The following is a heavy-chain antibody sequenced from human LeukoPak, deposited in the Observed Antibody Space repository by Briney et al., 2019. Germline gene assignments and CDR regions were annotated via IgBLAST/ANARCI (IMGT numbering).Heavy chain of an antibody. D-gene: IGHD3-22*01. CDR1: GGSISSYY. V-gene: IGHV4-59*08. CDR3: ASGGLTNYYDSSGSLKGAFDY. J-gene: IGHJ4*02. CDR2: IYYSGST. Sequence: SETLSLTCTVSGGSISSYYWSWIRQPPGKGLEWIGYIYYSGSTNYNPSLKSRVTISVDTSKNQFSLKLSSATAADTAVYYCASGGLTNYYDSSGSLKGAFDYWGQGTLVTVSS.